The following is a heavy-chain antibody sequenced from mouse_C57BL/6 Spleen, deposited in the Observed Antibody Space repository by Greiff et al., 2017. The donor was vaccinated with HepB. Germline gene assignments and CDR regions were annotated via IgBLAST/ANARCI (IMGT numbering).Heavy chain of an antibody. CDR3: ARYGDGYNSPYFDV. J-gene: IGHJ1*03. CDR1: GYSITSDY. V-gene: IGHV3-8*01. CDR2: ISYSGST. Sequence: EVKVVESGPGLAKPSQTLSLTCSVTGYSITSDYWNWIRKFPGNKLEYMGYISYSGSTYYNPSLKSRISITRDTSKNQYYLQMNSVTTENTATYYCARYGDGYNSPYFDVWGTGTTVTVSS. D-gene: IGHD2-3*01.